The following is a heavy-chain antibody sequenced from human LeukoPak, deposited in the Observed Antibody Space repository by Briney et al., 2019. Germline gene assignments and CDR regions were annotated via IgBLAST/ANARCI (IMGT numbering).Heavy chain of an antibody. D-gene: IGHD3-16*01. Sequence: PGGSLRLSCTASGFTFRDHAMTWVRQAPGKGLEGVSFIRSQAYGGTEEYAASVQGRFTLSRDDSYSIAYLQMNSLKAEDTAVYYCARGPIYLWLYYGMDVWGQGTTVIVSS. J-gene: IGHJ6*02. CDR3: ARGPIYLWLYYGMDV. CDR1: GFTFRDHA. V-gene: IGHV3-49*04. CDR2: IRSQAYGGTE.